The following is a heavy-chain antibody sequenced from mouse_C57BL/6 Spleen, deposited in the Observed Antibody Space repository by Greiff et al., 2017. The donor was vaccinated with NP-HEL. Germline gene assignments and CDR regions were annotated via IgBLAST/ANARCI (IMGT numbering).Heavy chain of an antibody. CDR1: GFSLTSYG. Sequence: VKLMESGPGLVAPSQSLSITCTVSGFSLTSYGVHWVRQPPGKGLEWLVVIWSDGSTTYNSALKSRLSISKDNSKSQVFLKMNSLQTDDTAMYYCARHLYGSSLYAMDYWGQGTSVTVSS. CDR2: IWSDGST. V-gene: IGHV2-6-1*01. J-gene: IGHJ4*01. CDR3: ARHLYGSSLYAMDY. D-gene: IGHD1-1*01.